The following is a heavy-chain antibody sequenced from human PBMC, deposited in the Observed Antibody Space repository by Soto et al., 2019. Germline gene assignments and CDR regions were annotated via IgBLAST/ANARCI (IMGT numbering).Heavy chain of an antibody. CDR1: GFTFSSYA. CDR3: ARETVVTARTPVWDY. J-gene: IGHJ4*02. Sequence: QVQLVESGGGVVQPGRSLRLSCAASGFTFSSYAMHWVRQAPGKGLEWVAVISYDGSNKYYVDSVKGRFTISRDNSKNTLYLQMNSLRAEDTAVYYCARETVVTARTPVWDYWGQGTLVTVSS. CDR2: ISYDGSNK. V-gene: IGHV3-30-3*01. D-gene: IGHD2-21*02.